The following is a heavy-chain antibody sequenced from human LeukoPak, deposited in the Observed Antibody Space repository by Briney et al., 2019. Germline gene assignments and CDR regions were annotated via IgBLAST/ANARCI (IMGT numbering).Heavy chain of an antibody. CDR1: GFTFSSYA. J-gene: IGHJ4*02. CDR2: ISSSGGST. D-gene: IGHD6-13*01. Sequence: GGSLRLSCAASGFTFSSYALSWVRQAPGKGLEWVSGISSSGGSTYYADSVKGRFTISRDNSKNTLYLQMNSLRAEDTAVYYCAKATFASSWNLYFDYWGQGTLVTVSS. CDR3: AKATFASSWNLYFDY. V-gene: IGHV3-23*01.